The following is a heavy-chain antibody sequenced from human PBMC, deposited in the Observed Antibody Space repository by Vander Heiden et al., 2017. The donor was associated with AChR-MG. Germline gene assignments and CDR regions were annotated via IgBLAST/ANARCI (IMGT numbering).Heavy chain of an antibody. V-gene: IGHV3-23*01. Sequence: VQLLESGGGLVKPGGCLGLSRAAYGLTSSSHAMSWVRQAPGKGREWVSAISGSGGRTYYADSGKGRFTISRDNSKNSLYLQMNSLRAEETAVYYCAKDMVGDLRYFDWFPTDYWGQGTLVTVSS. CDR1: GLTSSSHA. D-gene: IGHD3-9*01. CDR2: ISGSGGRT. J-gene: IGHJ4*02. CDR3: AKDMVGDLRYFDWFPTDY.